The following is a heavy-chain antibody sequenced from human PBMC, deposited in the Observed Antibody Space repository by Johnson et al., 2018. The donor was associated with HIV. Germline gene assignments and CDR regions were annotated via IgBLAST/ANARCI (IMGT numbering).Heavy chain of an antibody. CDR1: GFTFDDYA. Sequence: VQLVESGGGVVQPGRSLRLSCAASGFTFDDYAMHWVRQAPGKGLEWVSGISWNSGSIGYADSVKGRFTISRDNAKNSLSLHMNSLRADDTAVYYCAIGRGEFPRHAFDIWGQGTMVTVSS. J-gene: IGHJ3*02. D-gene: IGHD3-10*01. V-gene: IGHV3-9*01. CDR2: ISWNSGSI. CDR3: AIGRGEFPRHAFDI.